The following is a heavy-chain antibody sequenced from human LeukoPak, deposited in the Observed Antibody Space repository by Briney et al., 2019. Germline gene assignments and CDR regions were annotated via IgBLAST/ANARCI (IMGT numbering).Heavy chain of an antibody. D-gene: IGHD2-2*01. J-gene: IGHJ4*02. V-gene: IGHV3-7*01. Sequence: PGGSLRLSCEASGFTFSNYWMSWVRQTPGKGLEWVANIKEDGSEKNYVDSVKGRFTLSRDNAKNSLYLQMNSLRAEDTAVYYCARAVSPSEVPAAMWMSKLWEFDYWGQGTLVTVSS. CDR1: GFTFSNYW. CDR2: IKEDGSEK. CDR3: ARAVSPSEVPAAMWMSKLWEFDY.